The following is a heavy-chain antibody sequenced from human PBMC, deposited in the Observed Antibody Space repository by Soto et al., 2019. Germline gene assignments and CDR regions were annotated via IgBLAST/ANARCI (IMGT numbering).Heavy chain of an antibody. D-gene: IGHD1-1*01. CDR3: ARGRYGDY. CDR2: ISAHNGNT. J-gene: IGHJ4*02. CDR1: GYAFTTYG. V-gene: IGHV1-18*01. Sequence: QVHLVQSGAEVKKPGASVKVSCKGSGYAFTTYGITWVRQAPGQGLEWMGWISAHNGNTNYAQKLQGRVTVTRDTSTSPAYMELRSLTSDDTAVYYCARGRYGDYWRQGALVTVSS.